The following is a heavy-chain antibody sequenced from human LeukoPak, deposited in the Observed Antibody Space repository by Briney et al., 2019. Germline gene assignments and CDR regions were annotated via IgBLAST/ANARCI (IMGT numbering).Heavy chain of an antibody. Sequence: PSETLSLTCTVSGGSITSYYWSWIRQPPGKGLEWIGYIYYSGSATYNPSLKSRVTVSVDTSKNQFSLKLSSVTAADTAVYYCASDPDTAQGDYWGQGTLVTVSS. CDR3: ASDPDTAQGDY. V-gene: IGHV4-59*08. CDR2: IYYSGSA. CDR1: GGSITSYY. D-gene: IGHD5-18*01. J-gene: IGHJ4*02.